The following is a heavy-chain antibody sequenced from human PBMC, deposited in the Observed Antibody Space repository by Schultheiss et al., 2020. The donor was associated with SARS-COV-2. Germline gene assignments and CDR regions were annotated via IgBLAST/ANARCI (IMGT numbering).Heavy chain of an antibody. CDR1: GFTFSSYA. CDR2: IWYDGMNK. J-gene: IGHJ2*01. Sequence: SCAASGFTFSSYAMHWVRQAPGKGLEWEAVIWYDGMNKYYADSVKGRFTINRDNSNNTLYLDMNSLKPEDTAVYYCAKDKVMVLLFWYFDLWGRGALVTVSS. CDR3: AKDKVMVLLFWYFDL. D-gene: IGHD2/OR15-2a*01. V-gene: IGHV3-30*18.